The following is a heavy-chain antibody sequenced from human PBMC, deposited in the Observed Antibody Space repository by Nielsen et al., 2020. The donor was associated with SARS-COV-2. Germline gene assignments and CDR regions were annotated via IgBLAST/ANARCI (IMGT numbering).Heavy chain of an antibody. J-gene: IGHJ6*02. CDR1: GFTFDDYA. CDR2: ISWNSGSI. V-gene: IGHV3-9*01. CDR3: AKTDGMAV. Sequence: SLKISCAASGFTFDDYAMHWVRQAPGKGLEWVSGISWNSGSIGYADSVKGRFTISRDNAKNSLYLQMNSLRAEDTALYYCAKTDGMAVWGQGTTVTVSS.